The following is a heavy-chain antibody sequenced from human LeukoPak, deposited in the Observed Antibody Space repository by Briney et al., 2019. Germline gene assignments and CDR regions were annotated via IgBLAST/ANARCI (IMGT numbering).Heavy chain of an antibody. CDR1: GFTFSNYW. J-gene: IGHJ4*02. V-gene: IGHV3-7*01. CDR2: IKQDGSEK. D-gene: IGHD6-13*01. CDR3: ARISSSWHYFDY. Sequence: GGSLRLSCAASGFTFSNYWMSWVRQAPGKGLEWVANIKQDGSEKYYVDSVKGRFTISRHNAKNSLYLQMNSLRAEDTAVYYCARISSSWHYFDYWGQGTLVTVSS.